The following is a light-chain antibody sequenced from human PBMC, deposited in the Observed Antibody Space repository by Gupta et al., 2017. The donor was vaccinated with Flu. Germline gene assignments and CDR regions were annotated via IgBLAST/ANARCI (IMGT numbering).Light chain of an antibody. CDR1: SSDIGAYNY. CDR3: SSHGGYNNFVI. CDR2: EVT. Sequence: QSALTQPPSASGSPGQAVTISCTGTSSDIGAYNYVSWYQKHPGEAPKLMIYEVTKRPSGVPDRFSGSKSGNTASLTVSGLQAEDEADYYCSSHGGYNNFVIFGGGTKLTVL. V-gene: IGLV2-8*01. J-gene: IGLJ2*01.